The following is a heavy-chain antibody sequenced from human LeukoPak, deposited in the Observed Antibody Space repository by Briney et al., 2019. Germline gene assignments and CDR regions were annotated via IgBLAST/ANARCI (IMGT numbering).Heavy chain of an antibody. V-gene: IGHV3-48*01. CDR1: GFTFSSYS. D-gene: IGHD3-3*01. J-gene: IGHJ6*03. CDR2: ISSSSSSTI. Sequence: GGSLRLSCAASGFTFSSYSMNWVRQAPGKGLEWVSYISSSSSSTIYYADSVKGRFTISRDNGKNSLYLQMNSLRAEDTAVYYCARSFSDFWNGYHYYYYYYMDVWGKGTTVTVPS. CDR3: ARSFSDFWNGYHYYYYYYMDV.